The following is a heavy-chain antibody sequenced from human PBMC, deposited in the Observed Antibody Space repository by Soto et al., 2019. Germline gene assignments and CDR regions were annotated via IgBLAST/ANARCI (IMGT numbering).Heavy chain of an antibody. CDR1: VGSLSSYY. Sequence: LSPTCHESVGSLSSYYWHWIRQPPGQGPEWSGYIYYSGSTNYNPSLKSRVTISVDTSKYQYSLKLSSVTAADTAVYYCARAGSYYNKNAFDIWGQGTMVTVSS. V-gene: IGHV4-59*01. CDR3: ARAGSYYNKNAFDI. D-gene: IGHD3-10*01. J-gene: IGHJ3*02. CDR2: IYYSGST.